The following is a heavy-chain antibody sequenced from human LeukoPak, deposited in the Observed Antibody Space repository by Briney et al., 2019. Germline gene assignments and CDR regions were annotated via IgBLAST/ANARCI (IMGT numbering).Heavy chain of an antibody. CDR3: ARLINYYGSGSSSDY. Sequence: SETLSLTCTVSGGSISSYYWSWIRQPPGKGLEWIGEINHSGSTNYNPSLKSRVTISVDTSKNQFSLKLSSVTAADTAAYYCARLINYYGSGSSSDYWGQGTLVTVSS. CDR1: GGSISSYY. CDR2: INHSGST. V-gene: IGHV4-34*01. J-gene: IGHJ4*02. D-gene: IGHD3-10*01.